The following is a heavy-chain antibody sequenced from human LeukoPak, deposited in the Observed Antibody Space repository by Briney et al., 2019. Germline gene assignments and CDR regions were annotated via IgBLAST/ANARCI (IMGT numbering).Heavy chain of an antibody. CDR1: GYTFTGYY. CDR2: INPSGGST. J-gene: IGHJ4*02. D-gene: IGHD3-22*01. Sequence: ASVKVSCKASGYTFTGYYMHWVRQAPGQGLEWMGWINPSGGSTSYAQKFQGRVTMTRDTSTSTVYMELSSLRSEDTAVYYCARMADSSGYYRHYYFDYWGQGTLVTVSS. CDR3: ARMADSSGYYRHYYFDY. V-gene: IGHV1-46*01.